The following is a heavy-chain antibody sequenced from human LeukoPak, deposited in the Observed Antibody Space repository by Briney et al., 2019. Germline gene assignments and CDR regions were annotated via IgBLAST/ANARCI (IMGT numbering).Heavy chain of an antibody. CDR2: IKQDGSEK. CDR1: GFTFSSYW. Sequence: GGSLRLSCAASGFTFSSYWMSWVRQAPGKGLEWVANIKQDGSEKYYVDSVKGGFTISRDNPKNSLYLQMNSLRAEDTAVYYCARGVSPNWFDPWGQGTLVTVSS. CDR3: ARGVSPNWFDP. J-gene: IGHJ5*02. V-gene: IGHV3-7*01.